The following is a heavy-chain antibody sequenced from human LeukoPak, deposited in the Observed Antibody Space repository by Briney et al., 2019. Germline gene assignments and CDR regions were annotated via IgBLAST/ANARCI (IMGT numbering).Heavy chain of an antibody. D-gene: IGHD6-13*01. CDR3: ARDLVAAGTGDYNYYAMDV. Sequence: SETLSLTCIVSGGSISSYYWSWNRQPPGKGLEWIGYIYYTGSTNYNPSLKSRVTISVDTSKDQFSLKLSYVTAADTVVYYCARDLVAAGTGDYNYYAMDVWGQGTTVTVSS. CDR2: IYYTGST. V-gene: IGHV4-59*01. J-gene: IGHJ6*02. CDR1: GGSISSYY.